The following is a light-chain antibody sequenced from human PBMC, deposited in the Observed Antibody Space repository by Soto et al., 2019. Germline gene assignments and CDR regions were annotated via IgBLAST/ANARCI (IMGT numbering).Light chain of an antibody. V-gene: IGKV2-30*01. CDR3: IQGSPWPRT. CDR2: KVS. CDR1: QSLVYSDGKTY. J-gene: IGKJ5*01. Sequence: DVVMTQSPLSLPVTLGQPASISCRASQSLVYSDGKTYLNWFQQRTGQSPRRLIYKVSNRDSGVPYRFSGSGSGTDFTLKISRVEAEDVGVYYCIQGSPWPRTFGQGTRLEIK.